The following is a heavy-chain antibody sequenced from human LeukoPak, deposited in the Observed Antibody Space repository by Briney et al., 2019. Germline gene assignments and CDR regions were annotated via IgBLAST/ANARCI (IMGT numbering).Heavy chain of an antibody. CDR3: ARGPSGYHNS. CDR2: ISGSGGST. D-gene: IGHD5-12*01. J-gene: IGHJ4*02. V-gene: IGHV3-23*01. Sequence: GGSLRLSCAASGFTFSSYGMSWVRQAPGKGLEWVSAISGSGGSTYYADSVKGRFTISRDNSKNTLYLQMNSLRAEDTAVYYCARGPSGYHNSGGQGTLVTVSS. CDR1: GFTFSSYG.